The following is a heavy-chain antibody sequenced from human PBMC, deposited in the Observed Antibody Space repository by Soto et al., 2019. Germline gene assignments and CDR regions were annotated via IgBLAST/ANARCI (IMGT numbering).Heavy chain of an antibody. D-gene: IGHD3-10*01. Sequence: QLQLQESGSGLVRPSQTLSLTCTVSGASIGSGSYSWNWIRQPPGKGLEWIVYLHHSGATYFNPSLRRPISISVDRSNNQFPLKLNSVTAADTAGYYCARFPLWFGELDYWGQGALVTVSS. CDR2: LHHSGAT. V-gene: IGHV4-30-2*01. CDR1: GASIGSGSYS. J-gene: IGHJ4*02. CDR3: ARFPLWFGELDY.